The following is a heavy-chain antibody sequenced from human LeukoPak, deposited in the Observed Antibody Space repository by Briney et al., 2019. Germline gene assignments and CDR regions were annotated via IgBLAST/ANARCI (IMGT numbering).Heavy chain of an antibody. Sequence: SQTLSLTCTVSGGSISSGGYHWSWIRQHPGKGLEWIGYIYYSGSTYYNPSLKSRVTISVDTSKNQFSLKLSSVTAADTAVYYCARCIAAAGRSFDYWGQGTLVTVSS. CDR3: ARCIAAAGRSFDY. V-gene: IGHV4-31*03. CDR1: GGSISSGGYH. CDR2: IYYSGST. J-gene: IGHJ4*02. D-gene: IGHD6-13*01.